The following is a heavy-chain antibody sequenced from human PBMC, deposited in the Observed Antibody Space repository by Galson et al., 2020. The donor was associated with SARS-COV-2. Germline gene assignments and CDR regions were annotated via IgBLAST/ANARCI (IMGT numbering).Heavy chain of an antibody. J-gene: IGHJ4*02. D-gene: IGHD2-15*01. Sequence: GGSLRLSCAASGFTFSSYEMNWVRQAPGKGLEWVSYISGSGSTIHYADSVTGRFTISRDNTKSSLYLQMNSLRAEDTGVYYCARVGLEVAATEGGYWCQGSLVTVSS. CDR3: ARVGLEVAATEGGY. CDR1: GFTFSSYE. V-gene: IGHV3-48*03. CDR2: ISGSGSTI.